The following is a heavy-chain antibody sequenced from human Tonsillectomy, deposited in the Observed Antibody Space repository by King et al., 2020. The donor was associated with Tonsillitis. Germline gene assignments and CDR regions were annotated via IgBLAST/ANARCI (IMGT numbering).Heavy chain of an antibody. Sequence: QLQESGPGLVKPSETLSLTCAVSGYSISSDYYWGWIRQPPGKGLEWIGSIYHSGSTYYNPSLKSRVTISVDTSKNQFSLKLTSVTAADTAVYYCARIGSGRSSVDYWGQGTLVSVSS. D-gene: IGHD6-19*01. CDR1: GYSISSDYY. CDR2: IYHSGST. V-gene: IGHV4-38-2*01. CDR3: ARIGSGRSSVDY. J-gene: IGHJ4*02.